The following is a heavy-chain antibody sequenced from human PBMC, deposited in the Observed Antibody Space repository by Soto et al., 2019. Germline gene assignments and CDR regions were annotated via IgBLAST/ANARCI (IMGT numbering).Heavy chain of an antibody. CDR1: GFTFSSYA. CDR2: ISGSGGST. Sequence: PGXSLRLSCAASGFTFSSYALSWFRQAPVKGLEWVSAISGSGGSTYYADSVEGRFTVSRDDSKNTLYLQMNSLRAEDTAVYYCAKDRSALSSSWPYYWGQGTLVTVS. V-gene: IGHV3-23*01. J-gene: IGHJ4*02. D-gene: IGHD6-13*01. CDR3: AKDRSALSSSWPYY.